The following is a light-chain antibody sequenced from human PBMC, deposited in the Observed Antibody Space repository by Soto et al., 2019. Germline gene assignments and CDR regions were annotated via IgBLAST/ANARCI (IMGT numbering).Light chain of an antibody. CDR2: SAS. J-gene: IGKJ5*01. CDR3: QQFYSAPIT. Sequence: DIQLTQSTSSLSASVGDRVSFTCRASQGISSYLNWYQQKPGRAPNLLIYSASTLHSGVPSRFSGTKSATDFTLTITSLQPEDFATYYCQQFYSAPITFGQGTRLAI. CDR1: QGISSY. V-gene: IGKV1-39*01.